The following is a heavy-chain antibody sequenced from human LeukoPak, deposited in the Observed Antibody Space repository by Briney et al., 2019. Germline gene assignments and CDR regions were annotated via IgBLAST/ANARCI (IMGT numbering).Heavy chain of an antibody. CDR1: ASTFSNDA. J-gene: IGHJ4*02. CDR2: VSYDETNK. Sequence: GRSLRLSCAASASTFSNDAIHWVRQAPGKGLEWVAVVSYDETNKYYADSVKGRFTISRDNAKNTLYLQMNSLRAEDTAVYYCARDFGGSRDYWGQGTLVTVSS. D-gene: IGHD3-10*01. CDR3: ARDFGGSRDY. V-gene: IGHV3-30-3*01.